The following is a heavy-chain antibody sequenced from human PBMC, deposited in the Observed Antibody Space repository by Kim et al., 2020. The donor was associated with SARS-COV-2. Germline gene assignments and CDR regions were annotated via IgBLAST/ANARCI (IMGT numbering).Heavy chain of an antibody. D-gene: IGHD2-21*01. V-gene: IGHV3-23*01. CDR3: AKMRADWATTPYFYYGMDV. J-gene: IGHJ6*02. CDR1: GFTFTSYA. Sequence: GGSLRLSCAASGFTFTSYAMTWVRQAPGKGLEWVSGLTGGGGRSYYADSVQGRFTISRDNFKSTLHLQMNSLRADDMAVYYCAKMRADWATTPYFYYGMDVWGQGTTVTVSS. CDR2: LTGGGGRS.